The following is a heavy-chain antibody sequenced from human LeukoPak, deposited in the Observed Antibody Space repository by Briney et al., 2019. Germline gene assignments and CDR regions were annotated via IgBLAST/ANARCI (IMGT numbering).Heavy chain of an antibody. D-gene: IGHD3-10*01. CDR3: AKDYYGSGTYGNFFDP. Sequence: GGSLRLSCAASGFTFNQYPMHWVRQAPGKGLEGVSRIYRDGSGTYYADSVKGRFTISRDNSKNLLYLQMNSLRTEDNALYYCAKDYYGSGTYGNFFDPWGQGTLVTVSS. V-gene: IGHV3-43*02. CDR1: GFTFNQYP. CDR2: IYRDGSGT. J-gene: IGHJ5*02.